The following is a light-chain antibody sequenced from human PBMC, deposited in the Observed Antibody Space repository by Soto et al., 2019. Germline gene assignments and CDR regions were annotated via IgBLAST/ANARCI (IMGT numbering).Light chain of an antibody. CDR3: RQDDSFPFT. CDR2: AAS. Sequence: DIQMTQSPSSLSASIGDRVTISCRASQSIYKWLGWYQQKPGKAPKLLIYAASSLQSGVPSRFSGSGYGTDFTLTISSLQPEDSATYYCRQDDSFPFTFGGGTKVEIK. V-gene: IGKV1-12*01. J-gene: IGKJ4*02. CDR1: QSIYKW.